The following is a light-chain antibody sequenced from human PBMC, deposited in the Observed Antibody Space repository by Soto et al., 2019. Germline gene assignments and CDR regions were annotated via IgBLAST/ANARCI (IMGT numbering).Light chain of an antibody. V-gene: IGKV1-39*01. CDR3: QQSYSPSIT. CDR1: KSINTY. CDR2: TAT. Sequence: DIQMTQSPSSLSASVGDRVTITCRATKSINTYVNWYQQKPGKAPKLLIYTATSLQSGVPSRFSGSGSGTAFTLTISSLQPADLATYYCQQSYSPSITFGPGTKVDIK. J-gene: IGKJ3*01.